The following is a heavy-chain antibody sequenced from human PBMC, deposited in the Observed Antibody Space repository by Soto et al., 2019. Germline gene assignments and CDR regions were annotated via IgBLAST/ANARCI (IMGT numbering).Heavy chain of an antibody. J-gene: IGHJ4*02. Sequence: PSDTLSHTFTVAGGSISTYYWTWIRQPPGKGLEWIGFIYNSGSTHYNPSLRSRVTISVDTSKNQFSLKLRSVTAADTAVYYCASMGYHYGSGSYPLDYWGQGTLVTVS. D-gene: IGHD3-10*01. V-gene: IGHV4-59*08. CDR1: GGSISTYY. CDR2: IYNSGST. CDR3: ASMGYHYGSGSYPLDY.